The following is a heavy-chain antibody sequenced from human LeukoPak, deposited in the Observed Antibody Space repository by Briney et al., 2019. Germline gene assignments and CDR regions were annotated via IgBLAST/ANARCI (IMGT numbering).Heavy chain of an antibody. Sequence: GGSLRLSCAASGFTFSSYWMSWVRQAPGQGLEWVANIKQDGSEKYYVDSVKGRFTISRDNARNSLYLQMNSLRAEDTAVYYCARPLFNRYYFDYWGQGTLVTVSS. CDR3: ARPLFNRYYFDY. J-gene: IGHJ4*02. CDR2: IKQDGSEK. V-gene: IGHV3-7*05. CDR1: GFTFSSYW.